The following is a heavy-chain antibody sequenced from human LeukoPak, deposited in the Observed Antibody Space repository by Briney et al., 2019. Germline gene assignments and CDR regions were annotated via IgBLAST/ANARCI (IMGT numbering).Heavy chain of an antibody. CDR1: NASMTSDSYY. J-gene: IGHJ5*02. D-gene: IGHD2-2*03. Sequence: SETLSLTCTVSNASMTSDSYYCAWVRQPPGKGLEWIGTIFYSGKTYYSASLKSRVTVSLDTSKKNFSLRLSSVTAADTAVYYCARLWIVATWFDAWGQGALVTVSS. V-gene: IGHV4-39*02. CDR3: ARLWIVATWFDA. CDR2: IFYSGKT.